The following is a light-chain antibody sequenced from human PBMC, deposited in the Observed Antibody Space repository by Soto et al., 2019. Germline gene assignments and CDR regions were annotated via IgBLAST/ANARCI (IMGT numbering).Light chain of an antibody. J-gene: IGKJ2*01. V-gene: IGKV1-39*01. CDR1: QNIRNY. Sequence: DIQMTQSPSSLSASVGDRVTITCRASQNIRNYLNWYQQRPGKTPNLLVYAASNLRGGVPSRFSGGGSGTDLTLTISSLQPEDFATYYCQQIHSTSSYTFGQGTKVDIK. CDR3: QQIHSTSSYT. CDR2: AAS.